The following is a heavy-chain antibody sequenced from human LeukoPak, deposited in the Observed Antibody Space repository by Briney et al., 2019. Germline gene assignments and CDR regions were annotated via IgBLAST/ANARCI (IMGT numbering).Heavy chain of an antibody. CDR1: GFTFSSYA. J-gene: IGHJ6*04. V-gene: IGHV3-30*04. CDR3: ARGRVAVAKHYYYYYGMDV. Sequence: PGRSLRLSCAASGFTFSSYAMHWVRQAPGKGLEWVAVISYDGSNKYYADSVKGRFTISRDNSKNTLYLQMNSLRAEDTAVYYCARGRVAVAKHYYYYYGMDVWGKGTTVTASS. CDR2: ISYDGSNK. D-gene: IGHD6-19*01.